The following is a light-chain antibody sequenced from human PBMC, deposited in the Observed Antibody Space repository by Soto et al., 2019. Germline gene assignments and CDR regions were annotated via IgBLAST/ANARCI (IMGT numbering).Light chain of an antibody. CDR2: GAS. CDR1: QSLSSSY. J-gene: IGKJ1*01. CDR3: QQYGSSGT. V-gene: IGKV3-20*01. Sequence: EIVFTHPRVTLSLSACERATLSFRASQSLSSSYFAWYQHKPGQGPRLLIYGASNGATGIPDRFSGSGSGTDFTLTISRLEPEDFAVYYCQQYGSSGTFGQGTKVDTK.